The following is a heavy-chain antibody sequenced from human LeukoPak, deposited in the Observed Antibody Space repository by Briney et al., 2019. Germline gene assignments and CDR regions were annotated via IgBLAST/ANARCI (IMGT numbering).Heavy chain of an antibody. Sequence: SETLSLTCTVSGGSISSGGYYWSWIRQHPGKGLEWIGYIYYSGSTYYNPSLKSRVTISVDTSENQFSLKLSSVTAADTAVYYCARGYGIPFDYWGQGTLVTVSS. CDR1: GGSISSGGYY. J-gene: IGHJ4*02. CDR3: ARGYGIPFDY. CDR2: IYYSGST. V-gene: IGHV4-31*03. D-gene: IGHD2-15*01.